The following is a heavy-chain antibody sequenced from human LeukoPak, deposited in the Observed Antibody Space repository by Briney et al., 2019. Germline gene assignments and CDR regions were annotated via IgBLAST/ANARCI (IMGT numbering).Heavy chain of an antibody. CDR3: ARVIIPKFGGLFQRGVTFDP. Sequence: PSETLSLTCAVSGGSISSGGYSWSWIRQPPGKGREWIGYIYHSGSTYYNPSLKSRVTISVDRSKNQFSLKLSSVTAADTAVYYCARVIIPKFGGLFQRGVTFDPWGQGTLVTVSS. D-gene: IGHD3-10*01. CDR2: IYHSGST. J-gene: IGHJ5*02. V-gene: IGHV4-30-2*01. CDR1: GGSISSGGYS.